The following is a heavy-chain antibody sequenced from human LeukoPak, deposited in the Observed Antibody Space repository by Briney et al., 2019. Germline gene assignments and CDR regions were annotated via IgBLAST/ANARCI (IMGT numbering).Heavy chain of an antibody. V-gene: IGHV1-2*02. CDR1: GYTFTYYS. CDR2: INANSGAT. J-gene: IGHJ5*02. CDR3: ARDVTTWSSFDP. Sequence: ASVTVSCTASGYTFTYYSLHWVRQAPGQGLEWMGWINANSGATKYEQKFQGRVTMTRDTSINTTYMEVTSLRSDDTAVYYCARDVTTWSSFDPWGQGTLVTVSS. D-gene: IGHD1-14*01.